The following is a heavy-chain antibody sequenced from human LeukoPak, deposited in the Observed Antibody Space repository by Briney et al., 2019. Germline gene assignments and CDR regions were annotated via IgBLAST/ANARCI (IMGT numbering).Heavy chain of an antibody. CDR2: IQYNGNNK. J-gene: IGHJ4*02. Sequence: GGSLRLSCAASGFTFNNFGMHWVRQAPGKGLEWVTFIQYNGNNKYYADSVKGRFTISRDNSKNTLYLQMNSLRVEDTAVYYCAKVKGRYYYDSSGYYYDYWGQGTLVTVSS. CDR3: AKVKGRYYYDSSGYYYDY. CDR1: GFTFNNFG. D-gene: IGHD3-22*01. V-gene: IGHV3-30*02.